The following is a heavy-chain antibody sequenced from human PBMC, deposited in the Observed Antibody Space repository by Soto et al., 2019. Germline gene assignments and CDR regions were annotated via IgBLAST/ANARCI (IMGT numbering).Heavy chain of an antibody. CDR2: IYHSGST. Sequence: LQLQESGSGLVKPSQTLSLTCAVSGGSISSGGYSWSWIRQPPGKGLEWIGYIYHSGSTYYNPSLKSRVTISVDGSMNQFSLQLSYVTAADTAVYYCARAGAAAGTVLETSYYFDYWGQGTLVTVSS. V-gene: IGHV4-30-2*01. D-gene: IGHD6-13*01. J-gene: IGHJ4*02. CDR1: GGSISSGGYS. CDR3: ARAGAAAGTVLETSYYFDY.